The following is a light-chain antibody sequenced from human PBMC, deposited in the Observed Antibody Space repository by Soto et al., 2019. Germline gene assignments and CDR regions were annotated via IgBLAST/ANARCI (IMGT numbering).Light chain of an antibody. CDR2: EVT. Sequence: QLVLTQPASVSGSPGQSITISCTGTSSDVGGYNYVSWYQHHPGKAPKLMLYEVTNRPSGVSNRFSGSKSGNTASLIISGLQAEDEGDYYCSSYTSTSTLLFGGGTKLTVL. J-gene: IGLJ2*01. V-gene: IGLV2-14*01. CDR3: SSYTSTSTLL. CDR1: SSDVGGYNY.